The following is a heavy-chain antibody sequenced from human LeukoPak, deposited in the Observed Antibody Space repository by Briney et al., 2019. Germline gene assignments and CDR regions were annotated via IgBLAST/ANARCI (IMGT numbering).Heavy chain of an antibody. CDR3: AGRPTGYSSGYSH. V-gene: IGHV3-23*01. J-gene: IGHJ4*02. CDR2: ISGSAHKI. CDR1: GITFSNYA. Sequence: PGGSLRLSCVASGITFSNYAVSWVRQAPEKGLDWVSVISGSAHKIRYADSVKGRFTISRDNSENIVYLQMNNLRVEDTAVYYCAGRPTGYSSGYSHWGQGTLVTVSS. D-gene: IGHD5-18*01.